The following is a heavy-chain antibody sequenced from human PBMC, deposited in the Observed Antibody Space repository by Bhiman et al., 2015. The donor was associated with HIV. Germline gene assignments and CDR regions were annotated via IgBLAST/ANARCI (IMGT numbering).Heavy chain of an antibody. CDR1: GFSFDDYA. CDR2: ISWNSGNI. Sequence: EVQLVESGGGLVQPGRSLRLSCAASGFSFDDYAMHWVRQAPGKGLEWVSGISWNSGNIGYADSVKGRFTISRDNSKNTLFLQMNSLRAEDTAVYYCARDPTGYWYFDLWGRGTLVTVSS. J-gene: IGHJ2*01. V-gene: IGHV3-9*01. CDR3: ARDPTGYWYFDL. D-gene: IGHD2-8*02.